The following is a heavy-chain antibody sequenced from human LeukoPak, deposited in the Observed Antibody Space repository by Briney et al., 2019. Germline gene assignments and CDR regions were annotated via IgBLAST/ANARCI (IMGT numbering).Heavy chain of an antibody. V-gene: IGHV4-34*01. Sequence: SETLSLTCAVYGGSFSGYYWSWIRQPPGKGLEWIGEINHSGSTNYNPSLKRRVTISVDTPKNQFSLQLRSVPAADKAVYYCARCTPRGYRYYYYMDVWGKGTTVTVSS. CDR2: INHSGST. CDR1: GGSFSGYY. J-gene: IGHJ6*03. CDR3: ARCTPRGYRYYYYMDV. D-gene: IGHD1-1*01.